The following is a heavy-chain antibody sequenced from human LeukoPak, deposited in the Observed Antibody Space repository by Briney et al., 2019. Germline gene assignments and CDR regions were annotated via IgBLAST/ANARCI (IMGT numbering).Heavy chain of an antibody. V-gene: IGHV3-33*01. Sequence: GGSLRLSCAASGFTFSSYGMHWVRQAPGKGLEWVAVIWYDGSNKYYADSVKGRFTISRDNSKNTLYLQMNSLRAEDTAVYYCARTHSGSDYGGPDYWGQGTLVTVSS. CDR3: ARTHSGSDYGGPDY. CDR1: GFTFSSYG. J-gene: IGHJ4*02. D-gene: IGHD1-26*01. CDR2: IWYDGSNK.